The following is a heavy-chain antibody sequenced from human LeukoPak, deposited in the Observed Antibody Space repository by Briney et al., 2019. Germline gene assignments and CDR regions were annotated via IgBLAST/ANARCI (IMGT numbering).Heavy chain of an antibody. CDR2: IRYDGSNK. J-gene: IGHJ4*02. V-gene: IGHV3-30*02. Sequence: EWVAFIRYDGSNKYYADSVKGRFTISRDNSKNTLYLQMNSLRAEDTAVYYCAKAARGAVAGYYWGQGTLVTVSS. D-gene: IGHD6-19*01. CDR3: AKAARGAVAGYY.